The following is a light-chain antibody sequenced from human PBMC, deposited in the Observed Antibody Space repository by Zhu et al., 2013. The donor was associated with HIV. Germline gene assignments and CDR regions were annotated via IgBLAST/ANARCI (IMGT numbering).Light chain of an antibody. V-gene: IGLV1-44*01. Sequence: QSVLTQPPSASGTPGQSVTISCSGSRSNIGNNTVNWYQQFPGTAPKLLIYGDNPRPSGVPDRFSGSKSGTSASLAVSGLQSEDEADYYCATWDDSLKGVVFGGGTKLTV. CDR1: RSNIGNNT. J-gene: IGLJ2*01. CDR3: ATWDDSLKGVV. CDR2: GDN.